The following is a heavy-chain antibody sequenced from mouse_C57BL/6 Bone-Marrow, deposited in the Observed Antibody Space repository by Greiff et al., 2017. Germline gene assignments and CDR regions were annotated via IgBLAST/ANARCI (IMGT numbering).Heavy chain of an antibody. J-gene: IGHJ4*01. D-gene: IGHD2-3*01. V-gene: IGHV1-15*01. Sequence: VQLQQSGAELVRPGASVTLSCKASGYTFTDYEMHWVKQTPVQGLEWIGAIDPETGGTAYNQKFKGKAILTADKSSSTAYMELRSLPSEDSAVYYCTSDGYYDYAMDYWGQGTSVTVSS. CDR2: IDPETGGT. CDR3: TSDGYYDYAMDY. CDR1: GYTFTDYE.